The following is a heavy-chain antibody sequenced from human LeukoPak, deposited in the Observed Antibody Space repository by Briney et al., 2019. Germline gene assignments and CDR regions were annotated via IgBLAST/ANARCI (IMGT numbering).Heavy chain of an antibody. D-gene: IGHD6-19*01. Sequence: ASVKVSCKASGYTFTSYGISWVRQAPGQGLEWMGWISAYNGNTNYAQKLQGRVTMTTDTSTSTAYVELRSLRSDDTAVYYCARDGSGWYWYYFDYWGQGTLVTVSS. J-gene: IGHJ4*02. CDR2: ISAYNGNT. CDR1: GYTFTSYG. CDR3: ARDGSGWYWYYFDY. V-gene: IGHV1-18*01.